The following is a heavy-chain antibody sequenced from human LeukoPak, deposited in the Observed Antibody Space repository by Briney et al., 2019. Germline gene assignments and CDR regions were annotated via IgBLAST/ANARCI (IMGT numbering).Heavy chain of an antibody. Sequence: PGGSLRLSCAVSGFTFDDYAMHWVRQAPGKGLEWVSLISGDGGSTYYAASVKGRFTISRDNSKNALYLQMNTLRAEDTAVYYCARDTTYYGSGDGLDVWGQGTTVTVSS. V-gene: IGHV3-43*02. D-gene: IGHD3-10*01. CDR1: GFTFDDYA. J-gene: IGHJ6*02. CDR3: ARDTTYYGSGDGLDV. CDR2: ISGDGGST.